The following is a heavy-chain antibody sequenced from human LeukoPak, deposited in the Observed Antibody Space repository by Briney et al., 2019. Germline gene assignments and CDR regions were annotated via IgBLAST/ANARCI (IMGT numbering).Heavy chain of an antibody. CDR1: GGTFSSYA. CDR2: IIPIFGTA. V-gene: IGHV1-69*13. J-gene: IGHJ4*02. D-gene: IGHD3-22*01. CDR3: ARVLFTDYYDSSGPSGEDY. Sequence: ASVKVSCKASGGTFSSYAISWVRQAPGQGLEWTGGIIPIFGTANYAQKFQGRVTITADESTSTAYMELSSLRSEDTAVYYCARVLFTDYYDSSGPSGEDYWGQGTLVTVSS.